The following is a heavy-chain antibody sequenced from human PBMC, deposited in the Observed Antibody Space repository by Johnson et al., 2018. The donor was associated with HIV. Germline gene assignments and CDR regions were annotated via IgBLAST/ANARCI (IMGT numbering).Heavy chain of an antibody. CDR1: GFTFSSYD. Sequence: MLLVESGGGLVQPGGSLRLSCAASGFTFSSYDMHWVRQATGKGLEWVSAIGTAGDTYYPGSVKGRFTISRENAKNSLYLQMNSLRAEDTAVYYCAREWIGHSSSWFRYAFDIWGQGTMVTVSS. J-gene: IGHJ3*02. D-gene: IGHD6-13*01. CDR2: IGTAGDT. V-gene: IGHV3-13*01. CDR3: AREWIGHSSSWFRYAFDI.